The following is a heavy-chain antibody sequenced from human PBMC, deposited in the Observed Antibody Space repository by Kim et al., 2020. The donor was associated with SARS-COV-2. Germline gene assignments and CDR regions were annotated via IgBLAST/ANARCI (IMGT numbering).Heavy chain of an antibody. CDR2: ISAYNGNT. Sequence: ASVKVSCKASGYTFTSYGISWVRLAPGQGLEWMGWISAYNGNTNYAQKLQGRVTMTTDTSTSTAYMELRSLRSDDTAVYYCARGGILTGYYWAESRYYFDYWGQGTLVTVSS. CDR1: GYTFTSYG. J-gene: IGHJ4*02. CDR3: ARGGILTGYYWAESRYYFDY. V-gene: IGHV1-18*01. D-gene: IGHD3-9*01.